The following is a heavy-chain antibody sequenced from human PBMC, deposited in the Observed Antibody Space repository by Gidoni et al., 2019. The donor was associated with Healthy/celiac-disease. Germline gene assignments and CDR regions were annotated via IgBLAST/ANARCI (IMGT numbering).Heavy chain of an antibody. CDR1: GFPFSSYA. Sequence: EVQLLESGGGLVQPGGSLRLSCAASGFPFSSYAMSWVRQAPGKGLEWVSAISGSGGRTYYADSVKGRFTISRDNSKNTLYLQMNSLRAEDTAVYYCESIIAAAGTDYWGQGTLVTVSS. V-gene: IGHV3-23*01. J-gene: IGHJ4*02. CDR3: ESIIAAAGTDY. D-gene: IGHD6-13*01. CDR2: ISGSGGRT.